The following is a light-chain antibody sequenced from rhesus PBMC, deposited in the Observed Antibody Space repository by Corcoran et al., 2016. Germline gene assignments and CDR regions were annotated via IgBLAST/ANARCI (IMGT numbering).Light chain of an antibody. CDR3: RQHNSYPLT. CDR2: DAS. V-gene: IGKV1-28*03. CDR1: QGISSY. Sequence: DIQMTQSPSSLSASVGDTVTITCRASQGISSYLNWFQQKPVKDPKFLIYDASSLESGVPSRFSGSEYWTDFTLTLSSLQPEDFAAYYCRQHNSYPLTFGGGTKVEIK. J-gene: IGKJ4*01.